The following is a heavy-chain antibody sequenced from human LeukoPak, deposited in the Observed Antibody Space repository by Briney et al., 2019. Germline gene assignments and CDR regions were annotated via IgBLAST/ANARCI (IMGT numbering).Heavy chain of an antibody. CDR1: GGSISSSNW. Sequence: SETLSLTCAVSGGSISSSNWWSWVRQPPGKGLEWIGEIYHSGSTNYNPSLKSRVTISVDTSKNQFSLKLSSVTAADTAVYYCARAITTVTFVYWGQGTLVTVSS. V-gene: IGHV4-4*02. CDR3: ARAITTVTFVY. D-gene: IGHD4-17*01. J-gene: IGHJ4*02. CDR2: IYHSGST.